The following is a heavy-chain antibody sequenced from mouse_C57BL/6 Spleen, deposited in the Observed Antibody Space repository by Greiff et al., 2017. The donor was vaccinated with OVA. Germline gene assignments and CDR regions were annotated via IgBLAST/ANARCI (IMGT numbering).Heavy chain of an antibody. Sequence: LVESGPELVKPGASVKLSCKASGYAFSSSWMNWVKQRPGKGLEWIGRIYPGDGDTNYNGKFKGKATLTADKSSSTAYMQLSSLTSEDSAVYFCARDRLTGNDYWGQGTTLTVSS. V-gene: IGHV1-82*01. CDR3: ARDRLTGNDY. CDR2: IYPGDGDT. CDR1: GYAFSSSW. J-gene: IGHJ2*01. D-gene: IGHD4-1*01.